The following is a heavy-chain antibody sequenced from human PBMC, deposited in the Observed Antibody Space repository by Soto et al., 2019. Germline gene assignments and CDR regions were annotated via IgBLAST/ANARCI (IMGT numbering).Heavy chain of an antibody. CDR1: GGSISSDNNF. Sequence: QVQLQESGPGLVKPSQTLSLTCTVSGGSISSDNNFWSWIRQHPGKGLEWIGYIHHSGITYYSPSLRSRVTMSIDTSKKQFSLKLGSVTASDTAVYFCARDRGYCSSASFYYWHYYYYYMDVWGKGTTVTVSS. D-gene: IGHD2-2*01. CDR3: ARDRGYCSSASFYYWHYYYYYMDV. J-gene: IGHJ6*03. CDR2: IHHSGIT. V-gene: IGHV4-31*03.